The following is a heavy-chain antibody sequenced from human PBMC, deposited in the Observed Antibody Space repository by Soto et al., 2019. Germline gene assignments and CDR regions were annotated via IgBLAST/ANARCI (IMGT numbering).Heavy chain of an antibody. V-gene: IGHV3-43*01. CDR2: ISWDGGST. J-gene: IGHJ4*02. CDR1: GFTFDDYT. CDR3: AKDKGYSSSYYFDY. Sequence: EVQLVESGGVVVQPGGSLRLSCAASGFTFDDYTMHWVRQAPGKGLEWVSLISWDGGSTYYADSVKGRFTISRDNSKNSLYLQMNSLRTEDTALYYCAKDKGYSSSYYFDYWGQGTLVTVSS. D-gene: IGHD6-6*01.